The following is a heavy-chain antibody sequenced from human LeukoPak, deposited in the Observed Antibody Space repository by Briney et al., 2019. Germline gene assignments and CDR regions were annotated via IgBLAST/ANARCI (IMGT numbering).Heavy chain of an antibody. CDR2: ISSSGSTI. D-gene: IGHD2-15*01. Sequence: PGGSLRLSCAASGFTFSSYEMNWVRQAPGKGLEWVSYISSSGSTIYYADSVKGRFTISRDNAKNSLYLQMNSLRAEDTAVYYCAKGLDIVVVVADYWGQGTLVTVSS. V-gene: IGHV3-48*03. CDR1: GFTFSSYE. J-gene: IGHJ4*02. CDR3: AKGLDIVVVVADY.